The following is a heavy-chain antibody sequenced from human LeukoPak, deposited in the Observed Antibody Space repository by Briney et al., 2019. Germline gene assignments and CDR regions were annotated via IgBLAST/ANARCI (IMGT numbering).Heavy chain of an antibody. CDR1: GFSVSAYS. J-gene: IGHJ4*02. D-gene: IGHD2-21*02. CDR3: ARGFQGGDSPV. CDR2: IKKDGSEK. V-gene: IGHV3-7*01. Sequence: PGESLRLSCVPSGFSVSAYSLSWVRQAPGKGLEWVAKIKKDGSEKDYVDSVKGRFTISRDDAKGSLYLQLNSLRVEDTAVYYCARGFQGGDSPVWGQGTLVTVSS.